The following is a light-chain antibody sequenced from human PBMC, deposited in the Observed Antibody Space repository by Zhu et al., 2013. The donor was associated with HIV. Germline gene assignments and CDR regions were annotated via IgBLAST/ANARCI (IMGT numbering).Light chain of an antibody. J-gene: IGKJ2*01. CDR2: DAS. CDR1: QGISSA. Sequence: IQLTQSPSSLSASVGDRVTVTCRASQGISSALAWYQQKPGKRPTLLIYDASNLDSGVPSRFSGSGSGTDFTLTISSLQPEDFATYYCLQDYNFPYTFGQGTKLEIK. CDR3: LQDYNFPYT. V-gene: IGKV1D-13*01.